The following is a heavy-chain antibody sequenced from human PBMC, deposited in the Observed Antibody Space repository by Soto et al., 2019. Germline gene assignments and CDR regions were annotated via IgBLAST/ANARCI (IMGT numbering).Heavy chain of an antibody. CDR3: TRLGPGGSYLGPKVY. J-gene: IGHJ4*02. Sequence: GESLKISCKGSGYSFSSYWIGWVRQMPGKGLEWMGIIYPGDSEIRYSPSFQGQVTISRDDSKNTAYLQMNSLKTEDTALYYCTRLGPGGSYLGPKVYWGQGTLVTVSS. CDR2: IYPGDSEI. V-gene: IGHV5-51*01. CDR1: GYSFSSYW. D-gene: IGHD1-26*01.